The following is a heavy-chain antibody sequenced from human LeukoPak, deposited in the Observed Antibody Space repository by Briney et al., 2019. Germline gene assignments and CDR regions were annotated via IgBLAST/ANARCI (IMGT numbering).Heavy chain of an antibody. CDR3: AANRPTYGSGSYYTHDAFDI. CDR2: INPNSGGT. CDR1: GYTFTGYY. Sequence: ASVKVSCKASGYTFTGYYMHWVRQAPGQGLGWMGWINPNSGGTNYAQKFQGRVTMTRDTSISTAYMELSRLRSDDTAVYYCAANRPTYGSGSYYTHDAFDIWGQGTMVTVSS. V-gene: IGHV1-2*02. D-gene: IGHD3-10*01. J-gene: IGHJ3*02.